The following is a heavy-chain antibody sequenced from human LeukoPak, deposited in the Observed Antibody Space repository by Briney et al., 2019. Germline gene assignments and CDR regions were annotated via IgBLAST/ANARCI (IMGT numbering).Heavy chain of an antibody. J-gene: IGHJ6*02. D-gene: IGHD3-9*01. CDR3: AKDSTPTLRYFDWLPDYYYYYGMDV. V-gene: IGHV3-30*18. Sequence: GGSLRLSCAASGFTFSSYWMHWVRQAPGKGLEWVAVISYDGSNKYYADSVKGRFTISRDNSKNTLYLQMNSLRAEDTAVYYCAKDSTPTLRYFDWLPDYYYYYGMDVWGQGTTVTVSS. CDR2: ISYDGSNK. CDR1: GFTFSSYW.